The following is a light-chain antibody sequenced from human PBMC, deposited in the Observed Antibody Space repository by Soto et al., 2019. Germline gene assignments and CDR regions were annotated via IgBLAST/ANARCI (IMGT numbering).Light chain of an antibody. J-gene: IGLJ2*01. CDR2: DVT. CDR1: SSDVGGYNY. CDR3: SSYTSINTLVV. V-gene: IGLV2-14*03. Sequence: QSALTQPASVSGSPGQLITIPCTGTSSDVGGYNYVSWYQQHPGKAPKLMIYDVTNRPSGVSDRFSGSKSGNTASLIISGLQAEDEADYYCSSYTSINTLVVFGGGTKVTVL.